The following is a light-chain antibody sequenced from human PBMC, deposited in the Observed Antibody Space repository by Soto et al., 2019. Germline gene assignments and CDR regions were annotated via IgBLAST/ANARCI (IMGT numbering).Light chain of an antibody. CDR3: QQYYSYPHT. J-gene: IGKJ1*01. CDR2: AAS. Sequence: AIRMTQSTSSFSASTGDRVTITCRASQGISSYLAWYQQKPGKAPKLLIYAASTLQSGVPSRFSGSGSGTDFTLTISSLQSDDFATYYCQQYYSYPHTFGQGTNVEIK. V-gene: IGKV1-8*01. CDR1: QGISSY.